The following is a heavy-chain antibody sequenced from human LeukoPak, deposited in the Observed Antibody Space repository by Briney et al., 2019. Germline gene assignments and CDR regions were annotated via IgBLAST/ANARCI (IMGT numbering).Heavy chain of an antibody. CDR3: ARDGGSGWAPFDY. Sequence: PSETLSLTCAVYGGSFSDYYWSWIRQPPGKGLEWIGYIYYSGSTNYNPSLKSRVTISVDTSKNQFSLKLSSVTAADTAVYYCARDGGSGWAPFDYWGQGTLVTVSS. V-gene: IGHV4-59*01. CDR2: IYYSGST. J-gene: IGHJ4*02. CDR1: GGSFSDYY. D-gene: IGHD6-19*01.